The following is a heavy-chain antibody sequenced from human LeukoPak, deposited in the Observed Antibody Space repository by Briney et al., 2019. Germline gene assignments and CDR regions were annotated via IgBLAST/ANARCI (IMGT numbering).Heavy chain of an antibody. V-gene: IGHV3-48*04. Sequence: PGGSLRLSCAASGFTFSSYSMNWVRQAPGKGLEWVSYISSSSSSIYYADSMKGRFTISRDNAKNSLYLQMNSLRAEDTAVYYCARDLGSGYLVDYWGQGTLVTVS. CDR3: ARDLGSGYLVDY. CDR1: GFTFSSYS. J-gene: IGHJ4*02. CDR2: ISSSSSSI. D-gene: IGHD3-22*01.